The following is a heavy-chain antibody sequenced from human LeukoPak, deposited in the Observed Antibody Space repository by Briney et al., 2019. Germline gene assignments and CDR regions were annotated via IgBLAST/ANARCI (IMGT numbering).Heavy chain of an antibody. CDR2: INHSGST. J-gene: IGHJ4*02. D-gene: IGHD4-17*01. V-gene: IGHV4-34*01. CDR3: ARGLRSLTYYFDY. Sequence: SETLSLTCAVYGGSFSGNYWSWIRQPPGKGLEWIGEINHSGSTNYNPSLKSRVTISVDTSKNQFSLKLSSVTAADTAVYYCARGLRSLTYYFDYWGQGTLVTVSS. CDR1: GGSFSGNY.